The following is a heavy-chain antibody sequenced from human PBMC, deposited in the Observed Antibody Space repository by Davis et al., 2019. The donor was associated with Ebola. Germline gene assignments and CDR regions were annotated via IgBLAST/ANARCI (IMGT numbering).Heavy chain of an antibody. CDR1: GFTFSSYW. D-gene: IGHD1-1*01. J-gene: IGHJ4*02. CDR2: ISANSDDI. CDR3: AKGSTSDTRHLDQ. Sequence: GESLKISCAASGFTFSSYWMNWVRRAPGKGLEWLSIISANSDDIHYADSVKGRFTISRHNSKNTLYLQMDSLRADDTAVYYCAKGSTSDTRHLDQWGQGILVTVSS. V-gene: IGHV3-23*01.